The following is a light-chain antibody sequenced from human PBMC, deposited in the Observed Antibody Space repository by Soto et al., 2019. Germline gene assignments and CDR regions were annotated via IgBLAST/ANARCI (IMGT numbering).Light chain of an antibody. J-gene: IGKJ5*01. V-gene: IGKV3-20*01. CDR3: QQYGSSPTST. Sequence: DIVLTQSPGTLSLSPGKSATLSCRASQWFSSSYGAWYRQKPGQATRLLXXDEXTRATGIPDRFIGSGSGKDFTLTLSRLEPEDFAVYYCQQYGSSPTSTFGQGTRLEIK. CDR2: DEX. CDR1: QWFSSSY.